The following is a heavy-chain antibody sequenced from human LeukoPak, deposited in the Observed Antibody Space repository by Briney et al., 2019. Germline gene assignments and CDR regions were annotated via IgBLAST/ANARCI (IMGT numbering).Heavy chain of an antibody. V-gene: IGHV3-9*01. Sequence: GRSLRLSCAASGFTFDDYAMRWVRQAPGKGLEWVSGISWNSGSIGYADSVKGRFTISRDNAKNSLYLQMNSLRAEDTALYYCAKWGGSYSGSYYDYYYGMDVWGQGTTVTVSS. CDR2: ISWNSGSI. CDR3: AKWGGSYSGSYYDYYYGMDV. J-gene: IGHJ6*02. CDR1: GFTFDDYA. D-gene: IGHD1-26*01.